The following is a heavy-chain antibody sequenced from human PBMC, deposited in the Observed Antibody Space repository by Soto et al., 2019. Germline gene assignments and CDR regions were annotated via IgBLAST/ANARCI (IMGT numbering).Heavy chain of an antibody. V-gene: IGHV4-31*03. CDR2: IYYSGST. Sequence: QVQLQESGPGLVKPSQTLSLTCTVSGGSISSGGYYWSWIRQHPGKGLEWIGYIYYSGSTYYNPSLKSRVIISVDTSKNQFSLKLSSVTAADTAVYYCARSIVVVVAAHDAFDIWGQGTMVTVSS. CDR3: ARSIVVVVAAHDAFDI. D-gene: IGHD2-15*01. CDR1: GGSISSGGYY. J-gene: IGHJ3*02.